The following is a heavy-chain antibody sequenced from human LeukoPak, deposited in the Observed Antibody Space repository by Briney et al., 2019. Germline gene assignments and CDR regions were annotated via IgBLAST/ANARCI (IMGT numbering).Heavy chain of an antibody. CDR2: VWYDGSNE. CDR3: ARESGDCNSANCPLAY. Sequence: GGSLRLSCAASGFTFSTYEMNWVRQAPGKGLEWVAVVWYDGSNEFYADSVKGRFTISRDNSKNMVYLQMDTLRAEDTAVYYCARESGDCNSANCPLAYWGQGTLVTVSS. J-gene: IGHJ4*02. CDR1: GFTFSTYE. V-gene: IGHV3-33*08. D-gene: IGHD2/OR15-2a*01.